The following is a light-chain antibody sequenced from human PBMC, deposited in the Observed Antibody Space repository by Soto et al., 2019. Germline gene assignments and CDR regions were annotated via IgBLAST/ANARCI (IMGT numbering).Light chain of an antibody. CDR2: EVT. Sequence: QSVLTQPASVSGSPGQSITISCTGTSSDVGDYNYVSWYQQHPGKAPKLMIYEVTNRPSGVSNRFSGSKSGNTASLTISGLQAEDEADYYCSSYTITHIPVIFGGGTKLTVL. CDR3: SSYTITHIPVI. CDR1: SSDVGDYNY. V-gene: IGLV2-14*01. J-gene: IGLJ2*01.